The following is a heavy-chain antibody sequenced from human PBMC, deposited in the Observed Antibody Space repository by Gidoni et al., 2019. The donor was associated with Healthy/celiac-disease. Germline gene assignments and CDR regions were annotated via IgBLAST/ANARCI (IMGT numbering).Heavy chain of an antibody. CDR3: ARAGLSGFGELFRPFDY. Sequence: EVQLVEPGGGLVKPGGSLRFSCAASGFTLSSYWMRWVRQSPGKGLVWVANIKQDGSEKYYVDSVKGRFTISRDNAKISLYLQMNSLRAEDTAVYYCARAGLSGFGELFRPFDYWGQGTLVTVSS. J-gene: IGHJ4*02. D-gene: IGHD3-10*01. CDR2: IKQDGSEK. CDR1: GFTLSSYW. V-gene: IGHV3-7*01.